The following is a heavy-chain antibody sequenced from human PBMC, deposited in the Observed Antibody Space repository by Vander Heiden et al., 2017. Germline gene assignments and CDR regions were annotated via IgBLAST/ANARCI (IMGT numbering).Heavy chain of an antibody. D-gene: IGHD4-4*01. J-gene: IGHJ5*02. Sequence: QVQLVQSGAEVKKPGASVKVSCKASGYTFTGYYMHWVRQAPGQGLEWMGWINPNSGGTNYAQKLQGRVTMTRDTSISTAYMELSRLRSDDTAVYYCAREKGSLTTDNWFDPWGQGTLVTVSS. CDR2: INPNSGGT. CDR1: GYTFTGYY. V-gene: IGHV1-2*02. CDR3: AREKGSLTTDNWFDP.